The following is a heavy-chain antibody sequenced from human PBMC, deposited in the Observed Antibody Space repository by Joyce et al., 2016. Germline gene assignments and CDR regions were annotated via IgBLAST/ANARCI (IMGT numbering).Heavy chain of an antibody. D-gene: IGHD2-2*01. V-gene: IGHV3-11*01. CDR1: GFTFSDYY. J-gene: IGHJ6*02. Sequence: QVQLVESGGGLVKPGGSLRLSCAASGFTFSDYYMSWIRQAPGKGWGGFSYIISTGSTIYYADSVKGRFTMSRNNAKNSLYLQMNSLRAEDTAVYYRARGPGYCSTTTCSPGDGMDVWGQGTTVTVSS. CDR2: IISTGSTI. CDR3: ARGPGYCSTTTCSPGDGMDV.